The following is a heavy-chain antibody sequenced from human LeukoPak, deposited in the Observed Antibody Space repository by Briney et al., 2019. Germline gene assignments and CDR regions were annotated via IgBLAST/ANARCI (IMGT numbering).Heavy chain of an antibody. CDR1: GFTFSNAW. Sequence: PGGSLRLSCAASGFTFSNAWMSWVRQAPGKGLERVGRIKSKTDGGTPDYAAPGKGRFTISRDDSKNTLYLQMNSLKTEDTAVYYCTGVSRSSWYDYWGQGTLVTVSS. J-gene: IGHJ4*02. CDR2: IKSKTDGGTP. CDR3: TGVSRSSWYDY. D-gene: IGHD6-13*01. V-gene: IGHV3-15*05.